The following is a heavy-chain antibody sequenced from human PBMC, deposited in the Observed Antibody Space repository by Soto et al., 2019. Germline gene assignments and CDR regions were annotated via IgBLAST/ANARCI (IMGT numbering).Heavy chain of an antibody. CDR3: AKRSGSPGFGY. Sequence: QVQLVESGGGVVQPGRSLRLSCAASGFTFSSYGMPWVRQAPGKGLEWVAVISYDGRNKYYADSVKGRFTISRDNSKNTLYLQMNSLRGEDTAVYYCAKRSGSPGFGYWGQGNLVTVSS. CDR1: GFTFSSYG. V-gene: IGHV3-30*18. D-gene: IGHD2-15*01. CDR2: ISYDGRNK. J-gene: IGHJ4*02.